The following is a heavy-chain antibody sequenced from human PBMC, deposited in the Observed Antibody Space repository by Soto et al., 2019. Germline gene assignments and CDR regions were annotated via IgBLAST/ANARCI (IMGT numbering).Heavy chain of an antibody. Sequence: TLSLTCTVSGGSISSGGYYWSWIRQRPGKGLEWIGDIHYSGSTFYNPSLKSRVTISVDTSENQFSLKLSSMTAADTAVYYCARGEVLPAASLDYWGQGTLVT. CDR3: ARGEVLPAASLDY. D-gene: IGHD2-2*01. CDR2: IHYSGST. V-gene: IGHV4-31*03. J-gene: IGHJ4*02. CDR1: GGSISSGGYY.